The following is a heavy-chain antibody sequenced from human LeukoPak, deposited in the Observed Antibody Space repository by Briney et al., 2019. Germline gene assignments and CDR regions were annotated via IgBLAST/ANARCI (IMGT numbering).Heavy chain of an antibody. Sequence: QTGGSLRLSCAASGFTFSSYWMSWVRQAPGKGLEWVANIKQDGSEKYYVDSVKGRFTISRDNAKNSLYLQMNSLRAEDTAVYYCARGTRKKSISSSLFVVPAPIGRPPPYYGMDVWGQGTTVTVSS. J-gene: IGHJ6*02. V-gene: IGHV3-7*01. CDR3: ARGTRKKSISSSLFVVPAPIGRPPPYYGMDV. CDR2: IKQDGSEK. D-gene: IGHD2-2*02. CDR1: GFTFSSYW.